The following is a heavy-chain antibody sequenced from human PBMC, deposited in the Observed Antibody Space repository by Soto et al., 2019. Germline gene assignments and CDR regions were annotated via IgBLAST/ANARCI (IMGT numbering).Heavy chain of an antibody. CDR1: GFTFSSSA. J-gene: IGHJ4*01. D-gene: IGHD6-13*01. CDR3: APDLAAAGLWDY. V-gene: IGHV1-58*02. Sequence: SVKVSCKASGFTFSSSAMHWVRQARGQRLEWIGWIVVGSGNTNYAQKFQERVTLTREMSTSTAYMELSSLRSQDTAVYYCAPDLAAAGLWDYWS. CDR2: IVVGSGNT.